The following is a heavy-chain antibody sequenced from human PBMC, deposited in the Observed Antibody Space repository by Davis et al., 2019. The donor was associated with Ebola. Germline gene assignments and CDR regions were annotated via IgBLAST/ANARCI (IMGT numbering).Heavy chain of an antibody. CDR1: GYTFTSYA. V-gene: IGHV1-18*01. CDR2: ISAYNGNT. J-gene: IGHJ6*02. CDR3: ARAGLRPYYGMDV. Sequence: AASVKVSCKASGYTFTSYAISWVRQAPGQGLEWMGWISAYNGNTNYAQKLQGRVNMTTDTSTSTAYMDLRSLRSDDTAGYYCARAGLRPYYGMDVWGQGTTVTVSS. D-gene: IGHD4-17*01.